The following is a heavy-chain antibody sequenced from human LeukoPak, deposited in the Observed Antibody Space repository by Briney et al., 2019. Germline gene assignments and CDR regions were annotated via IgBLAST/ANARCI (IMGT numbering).Heavy chain of an antibody. CDR3: ARDQGSSGWSDFDY. D-gene: IGHD6-19*01. J-gene: IGHJ4*02. Sequence: GASVKVSCKASGYTFSGYYMHWVRQAPGQGLEWMGWINPDSGDTKYAQKFQGRVTMTRDTSINTAFMELSSLIFDDTAVYYCARDQGSSGWSDFDYWGQETLVTVSS. CDR2: INPDSGDT. CDR1: GYTFSGYY. V-gene: IGHV1-2*02.